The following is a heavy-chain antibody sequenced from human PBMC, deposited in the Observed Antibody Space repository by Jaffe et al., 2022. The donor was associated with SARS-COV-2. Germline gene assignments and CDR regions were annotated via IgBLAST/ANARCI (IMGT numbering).Heavy chain of an antibody. CDR3: ARQGHGATLDY. CDR2: IYYSGGS. J-gene: IGHJ4*02. Sequence: QLQMQESGPGLVRPSETLSLTCGVSGASISNDRYYWVWIRQPPGKGLVWIGSIYYSGGSYYNPSLKSRVTLSVDTSKNQFSLRVSSVTAADTGVYYCARQGHGATLDYWGQGTLVTVSS. V-gene: IGHV4-39*01. CDR1: GASISNDRYY. D-gene: IGHD4-17*01.